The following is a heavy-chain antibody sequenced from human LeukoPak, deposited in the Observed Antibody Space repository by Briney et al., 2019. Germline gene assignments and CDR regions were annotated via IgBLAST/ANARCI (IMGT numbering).Heavy chain of an antibody. CDR3: ARLLDTAMAHLDY. CDR1: GYTFTSYD. V-gene: IGHV1-8*01. J-gene: IGHJ4*02. CDR2: MNPNSGNT. Sequence: ASVKVSCKASGYTFTSYDINWVRQATGQGLEWMGWMNPNSGNTGYAQKFQGRVTMTTDTSTSTAYMELRSLRSDDTAVYYCARLLDTAMAHLDYWGQGTLVTVSS. D-gene: IGHD5-18*01.